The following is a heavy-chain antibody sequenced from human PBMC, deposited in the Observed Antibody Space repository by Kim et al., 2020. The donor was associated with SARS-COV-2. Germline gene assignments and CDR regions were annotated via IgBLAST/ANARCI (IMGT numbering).Heavy chain of an antibody. D-gene: IGHD3-10*01. Sequence: TYYADLMKGRFTISGDNSKNVLTLQMNNLRVEDAAVYYGGDYHGAESHFTYWGQGTLVTVSS. CDR3: GDYHGAESHFTY. CDR2: T. V-gene: IGHV3-23*05. J-gene: IGHJ4*02.